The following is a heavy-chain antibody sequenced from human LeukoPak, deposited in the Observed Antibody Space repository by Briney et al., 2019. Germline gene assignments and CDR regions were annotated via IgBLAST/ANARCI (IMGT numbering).Heavy chain of an antibody. CDR3: ARDSWWFEQLAPGDYYYYMDV. CDR1: GFTFSSYA. Sequence: GGSLRLSCAASGFTFSSYAMSWVRQAPGKGLEWVAVISYDGSNKYYADSVKGRFTISRDNSKNTLYLQMNSLRAEDTAVYYCARDSWWFEQLAPGDYYYYMDVWGKGTTVTVSS. CDR2: ISYDGSNK. J-gene: IGHJ6*03. D-gene: IGHD6-13*01. V-gene: IGHV3-30-3*01.